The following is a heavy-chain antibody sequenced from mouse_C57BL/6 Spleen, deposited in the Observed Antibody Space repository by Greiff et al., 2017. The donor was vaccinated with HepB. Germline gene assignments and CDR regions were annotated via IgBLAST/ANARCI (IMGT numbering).Heavy chain of an antibody. CDR1: GYTFTSYW. CDR3: ARSYYYGSSPFAY. CDR2: IYPGSGST. D-gene: IGHD1-1*01. J-gene: IGHJ3*01. Sequence: QVQLQQSGAELVKPGASVKMSCKASGYTFTSYWITWVKQRPGQGLEWIGDIYPGSGSTNYNEKFKSKATLTVETSSSTAYMQLSSLTSEDSAVYYCARSYYYGSSPFAYWGQGTLVTVSA. V-gene: IGHV1-55*01.